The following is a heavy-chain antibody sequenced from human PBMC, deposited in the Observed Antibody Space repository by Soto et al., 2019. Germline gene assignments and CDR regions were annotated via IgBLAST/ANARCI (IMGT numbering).Heavy chain of an antibody. CDR3: ARQSSSSGRPGYFQH. CDR2: IYYSGST. J-gene: IGHJ1*01. V-gene: IGHV4-39*01. Sequence: SETLSLTCTVSGGSISSSSYYWGWIRQPPGKGLEWIGSIYYSGSTYYNPSLKGQVTISVDTSKNQFSLKLSAVTAADTAVYYCARQSSSSGRPGYFQHWGQGTLVTVSS. D-gene: IGHD6-19*01. CDR1: GGSISSSSYY.